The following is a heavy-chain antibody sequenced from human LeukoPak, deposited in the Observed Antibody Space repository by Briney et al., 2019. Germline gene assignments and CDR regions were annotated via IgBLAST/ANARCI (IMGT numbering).Heavy chain of an antibody. CDR2: IRVSGGST. CDR1: GFTFSSYA. D-gene: IGHD6-13*01. V-gene: IGHV3-23*01. CDR3: ARLGAAADLDSFYGMDV. Sequence: GGSLRLSCAASGFTFSSYAMSWVRQAPGRGLEWVSVIRVSGGSTFFADSVKGRFTISRDNSKNTLFLQMNSLRAEDTAVYYCARLGAAADLDSFYGMDVWGHGTTVTVSS. J-gene: IGHJ6*02.